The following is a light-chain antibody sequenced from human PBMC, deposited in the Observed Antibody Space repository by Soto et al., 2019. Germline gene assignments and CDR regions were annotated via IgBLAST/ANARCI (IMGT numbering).Light chain of an antibody. J-gene: IGLJ1*01. CDR1: SSDVGGYNY. V-gene: IGLV2-14*01. CDR2: DVT. Sequence: SALTQPASVSGSLGQSSTISCTGTSSDVGGYNYVSWYRHHPGKAPKLLIFDVTNRPSGVSNRFSGSKSGNTASLTISGLQPEDEADYYCSSYTSSSTLYVFGTGTKVTV. CDR3: SSYTSSSTLYV.